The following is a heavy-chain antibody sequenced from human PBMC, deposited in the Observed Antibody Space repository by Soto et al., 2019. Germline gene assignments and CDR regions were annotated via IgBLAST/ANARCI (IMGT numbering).Heavy chain of an antibody. J-gene: IGHJ4*02. Sequence: GGSLRLSCAASGFTFTSYGMHWVRQAPGKGLEWVAVIPYDGSNKYYADSVKGRFTISRDNSKNTLYLQMNSLRTEDTAVYYCAKDLWFGELSNGGFDYWGQGTLVTVSS. D-gene: IGHD3-10*01. CDR2: IPYDGSNK. V-gene: IGHV3-30*18. CDR1: GFTFTSYG. CDR3: AKDLWFGELSNGGFDY.